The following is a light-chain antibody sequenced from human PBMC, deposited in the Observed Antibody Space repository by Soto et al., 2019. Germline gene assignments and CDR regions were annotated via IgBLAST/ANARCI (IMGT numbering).Light chain of an antibody. CDR1: QSVDHN. V-gene: IGKV3-15*01. CDR3: QQYNDWLTWS. CDR2: GAS. J-gene: IGKJ1*01. Sequence: EIVMTQSPATLSVSPGERVTLSCRSSQSVDHNVAWYQHKPGQTPRLVIYGASSRSAAFPARFSGSGSGTEFTLTIASLQSEDFAVYYCQQYNDWLTWSFGQGTKVDLK.